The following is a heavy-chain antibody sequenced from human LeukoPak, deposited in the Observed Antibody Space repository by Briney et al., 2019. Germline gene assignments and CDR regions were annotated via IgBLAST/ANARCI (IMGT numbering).Heavy chain of an antibody. V-gene: IGHV3-23*01. J-gene: IGHJ4*02. CDR1: GFTFSSYA. CDR2: ISGSGGST. Sequence: GASLRLSCAASGFTFSSYAMSWVRQAPGKGLEWVSAISGSGGSTYYADSVKGRFTISRDNSKNTLYLQMNSLRAEDTGVYYCAKDRYYYDSSGYYGGFDYWGQGTLVTVSS. CDR3: AKDRYYYDSSGYYGGFDY. D-gene: IGHD3-22*01.